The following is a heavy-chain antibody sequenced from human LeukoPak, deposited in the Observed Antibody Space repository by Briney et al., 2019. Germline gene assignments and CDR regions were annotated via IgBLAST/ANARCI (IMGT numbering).Heavy chain of an antibody. CDR1: GGSISGHY. J-gene: IGHJ5*02. Sequence: SETLSLTCVVSGGSISGHYWSWIRQPPGEGLEWIGYISDSGSTTYNPSLESRVTILVDTSKKQFSLKLRAVTAAHTAVYFCGRGGQYFDPWGQGTLVIVSS. CDR2: ISDSGST. D-gene: IGHD2-2*01. V-gene: IGHV4-59*11. CDR3: GRGGQYFDP.